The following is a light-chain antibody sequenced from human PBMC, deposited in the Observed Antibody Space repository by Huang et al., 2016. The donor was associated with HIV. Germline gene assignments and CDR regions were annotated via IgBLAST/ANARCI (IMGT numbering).Light chain of an antibody. CDR3: QETYSIPYT. CDR1: QGISSY. J-gene: IGKJ2*01. CDR2: AAS. V-gene: IGKV1-39*01. Sequence: DIQMTQSPSSLSASVGDRVTITCRAIQGISSYLNWYQQKPGKAPKLLIKAASTLQSGVPSRFSGSGSGTDFTLTISSLQPADSATDYCQETYSIPYTFGQGTKLEIK.